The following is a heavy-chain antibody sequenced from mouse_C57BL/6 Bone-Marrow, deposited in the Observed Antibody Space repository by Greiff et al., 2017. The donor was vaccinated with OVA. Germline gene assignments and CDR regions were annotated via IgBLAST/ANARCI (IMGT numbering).Heavy chain of an antibody. CDR1: GYTFTSYW. Sequence: QVQLQQPGAELVRPGSSVKLSCKASGYTFTSYWMHWVKQRPIQGLEWIGNIDPSDSETHYNQKFKDKATLTVDKSSSTAYMQLSSMTSVDSAVYYCARWGCGSSYNFDYWGQGTTLTVSS. CDR2: IDPSDSET. CDR3: ARWGCGSSYNFDY. J-gene: IGHJ2*01. D-gene: IGHD1-1*01. V-gene: IGHV1-52*01.